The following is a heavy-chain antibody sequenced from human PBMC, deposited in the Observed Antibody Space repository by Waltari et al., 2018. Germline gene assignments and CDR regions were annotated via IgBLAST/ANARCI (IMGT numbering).Heavy chain of an antibody. V-gene: IGHV4-38-2*01. D-gene: IGHD6-19*01. CDR2: IYHSGST. CDR3: ARQRVAGSAPSFDY. CDR1: GYSISSGYY. Sequence: QVQLQESGPGLVKPSETLSLTCAVPGYSISSGYYWGWIRQPPGKGLEWIGSIYHSGSTYYNPSLKSRVTISVDTSKNQFSLKLSSVTAADTAVYYCARQRVAGSAPSFDYWGQGTLVTVSS. J-gene: IGHJ4*02.